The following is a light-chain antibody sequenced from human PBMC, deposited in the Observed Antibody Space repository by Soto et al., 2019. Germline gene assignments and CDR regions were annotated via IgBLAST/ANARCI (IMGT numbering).Light chain of an antibody. CDR2: GNN. V-gene: IGLV1-44*01. Sequence: QPVLTQPPSVSGTPGQRVTISCSGSNSNVGSNSVNWYQQLPGTAPKLLIFGNNHRPSAVPDRFSGSKSGTSASLAISARQSEDEAHYYCAAWDDSLSGVVFGGGTKLTVL. CDR3: AAWDDSLSGVV. CDR1: NSNVGSNS. J-gene: IGLJ3*02.